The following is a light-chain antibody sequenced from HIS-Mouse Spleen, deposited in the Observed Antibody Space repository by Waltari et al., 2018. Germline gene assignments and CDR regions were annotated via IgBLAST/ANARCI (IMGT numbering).Light chain of an antibody. CDR1: SSDVGCYNY. CDR3: SSYTSSSFNVV. CDR2: DVS. J-gene: IGLJ2*01. V-gene: IGLV2-14*03. Sequence: QSALTQPASVSGSPGQSITIPCPGTSSDVGCYNYVSWYQQHPGKAPKLMIYDVSNRPSGVSNRFSGSKSGNTASLTISGLQAEDEADYYCSSYTSSSFNVVFGGGTKLTVL.